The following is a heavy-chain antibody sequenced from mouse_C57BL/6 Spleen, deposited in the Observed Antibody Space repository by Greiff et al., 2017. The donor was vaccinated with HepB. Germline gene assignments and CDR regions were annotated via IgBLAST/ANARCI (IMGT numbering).Heavy chain of an antibody. Sequence: QVQLQQPGAELVKPGASVKLSCKASGYTFTSYWMHWVKQRPGQGLEWIGMIHPNSGSTNYNEKFKSMATLTVDKSSSTAYMQFSSLTSEDSAVYYFARDYDYASWFAYWGQWTLVSVSA. J-gene: IGHJ3*01. CDR1: GYTFTSYW. CDR2: IHPNSGST. CDR3: ARDYDYASWFAY. V-gene: IGHV1-64*01. D-gene: IGHD2-4*01.